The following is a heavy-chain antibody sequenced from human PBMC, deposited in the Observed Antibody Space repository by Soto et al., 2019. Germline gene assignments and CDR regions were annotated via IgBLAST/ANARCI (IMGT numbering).Heavy chain of an antibody. CDR1: GYTFTSYD. CDR3: ARGLTETYYDFWSGHRAPYSCSMDV. CDR2: MNPNSGNT. D-gene: IGHD3-3*01. J-gene: IGHJ6*03. V-gene: IGHV1-8*01. Sequence: ASVKVSCKASGYTFTSYDVNWVRQATGQGLEWMGWMNPNSGNTGYAQKFQGRVTMTRNTSISTAYMELSSLRSEDTAVYYCARGLTETYYDFWSGHRAPYSCSMDVWGKGTTVTVSS.